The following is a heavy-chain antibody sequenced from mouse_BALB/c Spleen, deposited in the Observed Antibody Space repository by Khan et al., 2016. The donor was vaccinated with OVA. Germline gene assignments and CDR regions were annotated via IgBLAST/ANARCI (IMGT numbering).Heavy chain of an antibody. CDR2: INPSNGDT. CDR3: ARSGYGNPFAY. J-gene: IGHJ3*01. Sequence: VQLKQSGAELVKPGASVKISCKASGYTFTSFYMYWVKQRPGQGLEWIGGINPSNGDTHFYEKFKSKATLTVDKSSTTAYMQFSSLTSEDSAVYYCARSGYGNPFAYWGQGTLVTVSA. V-gene: IGHV1S81*02. D-gene: IGHD2-1*01. CDR1: GYTFTSFY.